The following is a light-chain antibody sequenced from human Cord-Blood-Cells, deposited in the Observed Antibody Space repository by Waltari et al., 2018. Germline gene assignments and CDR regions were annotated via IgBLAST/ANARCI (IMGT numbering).Light chain of an antibody. J-gene: IGKJ1*01. CDR1: QSVLYSSNNKNY. CDR2: WAS. Sequence: PDSLAVSLGERATINCKSSQSVLYSSNNKNYLAWYQQKPGQPPKLLIYWASTRESGVPDRFSGSGSGTDFTLTISSLQAEDVAVYYCQQYYSTPRTFGQGTKVEIK. CDR3: QQYYSTPRT. V-gene: IGKV4-1*01.